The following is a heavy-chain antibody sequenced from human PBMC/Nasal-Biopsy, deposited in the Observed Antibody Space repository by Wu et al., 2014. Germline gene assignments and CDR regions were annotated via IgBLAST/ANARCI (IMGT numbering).Heavy chain of an antibody. V-gene: IGHV3-48*02. CDR2: ISSSSSTI. J-gene: IGHJ5*01. CDR3: ARLRGTNRGGWFDS. Sequence: LRLSCAAAGTYNMNWVRQAPGKGLEWVSYISSSSSTIYYADSVKGRFTISRDNARNSLYLQMNSLRDEDSAVYYCARLRGTNRGGWFDSWAREPWSPSPQ. D-gene: IGHD3-10*01. CDR1: GTYN.